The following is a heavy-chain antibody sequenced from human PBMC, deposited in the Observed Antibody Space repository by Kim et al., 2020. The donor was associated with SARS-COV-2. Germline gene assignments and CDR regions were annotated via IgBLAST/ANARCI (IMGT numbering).Heavy chain of an antibody. V-gene: IGHV6-1*01. CDR1: GDSVSSNSAA. CDR3: ATDPGIAVAGHDAFDI. J-gene: IGHJ3*02. CDR2: TYYRSKWYN. Sequence: SQTLSLTCAISGDSVSSNSAAWNWIRQSPSRGLEWLGRTYYRSKWYNDYAVSVKSRITINPDTSKNQFSLQLNSVTPEYTAVYYCATDPGIAVAGHDAFDIWGQGTMVTVSS. D-gene: IGHD6-19*01.